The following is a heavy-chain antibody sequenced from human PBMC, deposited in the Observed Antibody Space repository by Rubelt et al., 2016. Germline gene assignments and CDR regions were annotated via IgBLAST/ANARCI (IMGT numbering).Heavy chain of an antibody. V-gene: IGHV1-2*06. Sequence: QVQLVQSGAEVKKPGASVKVSCKASGYTFTGYYMHWVRQAPGQGLEWVGRINPNSGGTNYAQKFKGRVSMTRDTSITTSDMELSRLRSDYTAVFYCARESSSGWYIDYWGQGTLVTVSS. D-gene: IGHD6-19*01. CDR2: INPNSGGT. CDR1: GYTFTGYY. J-gene: IGHJ4*02. CDR3: ARESSSGWYIDY.